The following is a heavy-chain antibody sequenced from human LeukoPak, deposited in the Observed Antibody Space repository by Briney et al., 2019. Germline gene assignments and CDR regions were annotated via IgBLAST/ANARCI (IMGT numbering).Heavy chain of an antibody. CDR2: ISSSSSYI. D-gene: IGHD6-19*01. V-gene: IGHV3-21*01. CDR3: ARGSRAVAGPANGGMDV. CDR1: GFTFSSYS. J-gene: IGHJ6*02. Sequence: GGSLRLSCAASGFTFSSYSMNWVRQAPGKGLEWVSSISSSSSYIYYADSVKGRFTISRDNAKNSLYLQMNSLRAEDTAVYYCARGSRAVAGPANGGMDVWGQGTTVTVSS.